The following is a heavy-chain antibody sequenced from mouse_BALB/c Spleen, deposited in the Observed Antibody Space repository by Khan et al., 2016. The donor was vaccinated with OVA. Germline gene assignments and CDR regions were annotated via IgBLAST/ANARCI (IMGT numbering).Heavy chain of an antibody. CDR2: INPYNAGT. CDR3: ASEASSWDFSFPY. J-gene: IGHJ3*01. Sequence: VQLQQSGPELVEPGASVKMSCKASGYTFTNYVMHWVKQKPGQGLEWIGYINPYNAGTRYNEKFKGKATLTSDISSTTAYMELSSLTSEDSAVYYYASEASSWDFSFPYWGQGTLVTVSA. V-gene: IGHV1S136*01. CDR1: GYTFTNYV. D-gene: IGHD4-1*01.